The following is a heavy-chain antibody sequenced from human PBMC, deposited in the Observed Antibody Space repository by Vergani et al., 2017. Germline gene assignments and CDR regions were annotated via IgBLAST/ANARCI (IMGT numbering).Heavy chain of an antibody. D-gene: IGHD6-13*01. J-gene: IGHJ4*02. V-gene: IGHV3-23*04. Sequence: EVQLVESGGGLVQPGRSLRLSCAASGFTFDDYAMHWVRQAPGKGLEWVSAIIGSGGSTYYADSVKGRFTISRDNSKNTLYLQMNSLRAEDTAVYYCARRGGYVDYWGQGTLVTVSS. CDR1: GFTFDDYA. CDR3: ARRGGYVDY. CDR2: IIGSGGST.